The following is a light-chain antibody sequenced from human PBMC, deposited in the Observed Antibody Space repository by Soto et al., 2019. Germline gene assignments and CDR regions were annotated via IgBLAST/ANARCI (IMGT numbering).Light chain of an antibody. CDR1: SGHSSYA. Sequence: QSVLTQSPSASASLGASVKLTCTLSSGHSSYAIAWHQQQPEKGPRYLMKLNSDGSHSKGDGIPDRFSGSSSGAERYLTISSLQSEDEADYYCQTWGTGIVYVFGTGTKVTVL. J-gene: IGLJ1*01. V-gene: IGLV4-69*01. CDR3: QTWGTGIVYV. CDR2: LNSDGSH.